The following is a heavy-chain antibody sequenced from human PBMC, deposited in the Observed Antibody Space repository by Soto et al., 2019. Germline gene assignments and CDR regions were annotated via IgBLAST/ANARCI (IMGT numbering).Heavy chain of an antibody. CDR3: ARDLSYYAPSSYFDY. V-gene: IGHV1-18*01. Sequence: ASVKVSCKASGYTFSNYGLSWVRQAPGQGLEWMGWISGYNGNSTYSQKVQGRVVLTTDRSTSIAYMELRGLRPDDSAIYYCARDLSYYAPSSYFDYWGQGTRVTVSS. CDR1: GYTFSNYG. CDR2: ISGYNGNS. D-gene: IGHD3-10*01. J-gene: IGHJ4*02.